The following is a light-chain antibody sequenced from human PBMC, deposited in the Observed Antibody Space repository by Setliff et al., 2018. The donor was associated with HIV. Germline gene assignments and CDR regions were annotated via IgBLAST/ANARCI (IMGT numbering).Light chain of an antibody. V-gene: IGLV2-14*01. J-gene: IGLJ3*02. CDR2: EVN. CDR1: SSDVGAYGF. Sequence: SALAQPASVSGSPGQSITISCIGTSSDVGAYGFVSWYQRLPGKPPKLIIFEVNNRPSGISYRFSGSKFGTTASLTISGLQAEDEADYYCSSFTRSRTWLFGGGTKVTVL. CDR3: SSFTRSRTWL.